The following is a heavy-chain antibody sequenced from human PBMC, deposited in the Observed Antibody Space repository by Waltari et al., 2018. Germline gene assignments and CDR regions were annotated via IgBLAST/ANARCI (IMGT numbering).Heavy chain of an antibody. CDR2: ISGSGGST. Sequence: EVQLLESGGGLVQPGGSLRLSCAASGFTFSSYAMSWVRQAPGKGLEWVSAISGSGGSTYYADSLKGRFTISRDNSKNTLYLQMNSLRAEDTAVYYCAKDQGSSWASNWFDPWGQGTLVTVSS. V-gene: IGHV3-23*01. D-gene: IGHD6-13*01. CDR3: AKDQGSSWASNWFDP. J-gene: IGHJ5*02. CDR1: GFTFSSYA.